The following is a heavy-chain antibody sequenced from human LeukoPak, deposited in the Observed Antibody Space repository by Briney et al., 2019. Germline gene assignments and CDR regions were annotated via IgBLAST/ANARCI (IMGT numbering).Heavy chain of an antibody. CDR1: GYTFTDYY. D-gene: IGHD2-15*01. CDR2: INTNTGNP. V-gene: IGHV7-4-1*02. CDR3: ARDGYCSGGSCLDAFDI. Sequence: ASVKVSCKASGYTFTDYYMHWVRQAPGQGLEWMGWINTNTGNPTYAQGFTGRFVFSLDTSVSTAYLQISSLKAEDTAVYYCARDGYCSGGSCLDAFDIWGQGTMVTVSS. J-gene: IGHJ3*02.